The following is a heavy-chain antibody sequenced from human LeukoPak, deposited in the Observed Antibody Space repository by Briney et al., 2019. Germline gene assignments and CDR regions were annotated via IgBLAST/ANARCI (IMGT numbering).Heavy chain of an antibody. CDR3: ARVTGYSSGWYVGY. J-gene: IGHJ4*02. CDR1: GGSISSSSYY. D-gene: IGHD6-19*01. CDR2: IYYSGST. V-gene: IGHV4-39*01. Sequence: PSETLSLTCTVSGGSISSSSYYWGWIRQPPGKGLEWIGSIYYSGSTYYNPSLKSRVTISVDTSKNQFSLKLSSVAAADTAVYYCARVTGYSSGWYVGYWGQGTLVTVSS.